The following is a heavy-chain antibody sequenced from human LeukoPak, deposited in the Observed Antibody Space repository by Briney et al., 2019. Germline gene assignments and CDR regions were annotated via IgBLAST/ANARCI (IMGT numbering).Heavy chain of an antibody. J-gene: IGHJ5*02. CDR2: VSGGGGST. V-gene: IGHV3-23*01. D-gene: IGHD1-26*01. CDR1: GFTFSNYA. CDR3: ARDSEEWELLGWFDP. Sequence: GALRLSCAASGFTFSNYAMSWVRQAPGKGLEWVSAVSGGGGSTYYADSVKGRFTISRDNSKNTLYLQMNSLRAEDTAVYYCARDSEEWELLGWFDPWGQGTLVTVSS.